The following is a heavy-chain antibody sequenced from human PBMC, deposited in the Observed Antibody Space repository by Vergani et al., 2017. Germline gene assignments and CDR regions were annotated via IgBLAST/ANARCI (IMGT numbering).Heavy chain of an antibody. V-gene: IGHV4-39*01. CDR3: TRHGRSGWAGYCQH. CDR2: IYYTGTT. J-gene: IGHJ1*01. D-gene: IGHD6-19*01. Sequence: QLQLQESGPGLVKPSETLSLTCTVSGVSIGSNSYYWGWIRQPPGKGLEWIGTIYYTGTTYYNEAQKSRLTISVDTSKNQFSLHLTSVTAADTAVYYCTRHGRSGWAGYCQHWGQGTLVTASS. CDR1: GVSIGSNSYY.